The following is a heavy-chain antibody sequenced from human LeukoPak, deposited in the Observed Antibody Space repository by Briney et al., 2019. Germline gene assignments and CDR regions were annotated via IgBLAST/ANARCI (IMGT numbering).Heavy chain of an antibody. CDR3: ARQESSRITMVRGVRPYYFHY. V-gene: IGHV4-34*01. Sequence: SETLSLTCAVYGGSFSGYYWSWIRQPPGKGLEWIGEINHSGSTNYNPSLKSRVTISVDTSKNQFSLKLSSVTAADTAVYYCARQESSRITMVRGVRPYYFHYWGQGTLVTVSS. CDR1: GGSFSGYY. J-gene: IGHJ4*02. CDR2: INHSGST. D-gene: IGHD3-10*01.